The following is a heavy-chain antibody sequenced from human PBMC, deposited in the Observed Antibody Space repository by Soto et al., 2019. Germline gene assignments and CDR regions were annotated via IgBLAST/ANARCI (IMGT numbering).Heavy chain of an antibody. CDR2: ISSSNSTI. CDR1: GFTFSSYS. J-gene: IGHJ4*02. V-gene: IGHV3-48*01. D-gene: IGHD3-22*01. CDR3: ARDRGRPYDSSGYYFYFDY. Sequence: PGGSLRLSCAASGFTFSSYSMNWVRQAPGKGLEWVSYISSSNSTIYYADSVKGRFTISRDNAKNSLYLQMNSLRGEDTAVYYCARDRGRPYDSSGYYFYFDYWGQGTQVTVSS.